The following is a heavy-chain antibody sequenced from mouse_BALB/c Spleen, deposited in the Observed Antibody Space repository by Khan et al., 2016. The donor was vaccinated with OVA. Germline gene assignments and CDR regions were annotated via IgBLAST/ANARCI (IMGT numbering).Heavy chain of an antibody. D-gene: IGHD1-2*01. CDR3: ASSHYGSWFAS. Sequence: EVQLVETGGGLVQPGGSRKLSCAASGFPFSSFGMHWVRQAPEKGLEWVAYIGSDSNTIYYADTVKGRFTISRDDPKNSLVLQMTSLRSEDTAMYYCASSHYGSWFASWGQGTLVTVSS. CDR2: IGSDSNTI. CDR1: GFPFSSFG. V-gene: IGHV5-17*02. J-gene: IGHJ3*01.